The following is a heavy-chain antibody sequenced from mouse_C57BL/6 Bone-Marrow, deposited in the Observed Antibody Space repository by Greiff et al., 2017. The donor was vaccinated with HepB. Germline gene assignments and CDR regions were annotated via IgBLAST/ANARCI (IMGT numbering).Heavy chain of an antibody. D-gene: IGHD1-1*01. CDR1: GYAFSSSW. CDR2: IYPGDGDT. Sequence: VQLQQSGPELVKPGASVKISCKASGYAFSSSWMNWVKQRPGKGLEWIGRIYPGDGDTNYNGKFKGKATLTADKSSSTAYMQLSSLTSEDSAVYFCASITTVYAVDYWGQGTSVTVSS. J-gene: IGHJ4*01. V-gene: IGHV1-82*01. CDR3: ASITTVYAVDY.